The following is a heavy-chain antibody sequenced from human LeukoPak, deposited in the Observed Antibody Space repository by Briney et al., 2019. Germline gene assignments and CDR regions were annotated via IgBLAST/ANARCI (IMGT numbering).Heavy chain of an antibody. V-gene: IGHV3-7*04. CDR2: INQDVSEK. J-gene: IGHJ4*02. D-gene: IGHD4-17*01. CDR3: ARHRRDDYGDYGLDY. Sequence: PGGSLRLSCAASGFTFSSYWMTWVRQAPGKGLEWVANINQDVSEKYYVDSVKGRFTISRENAKNSLYLQMNSLRAEDTAVYYCARHRRDDYGDYGLDYWGQGTLVTVSS. CDR1: GFTFSSYW.